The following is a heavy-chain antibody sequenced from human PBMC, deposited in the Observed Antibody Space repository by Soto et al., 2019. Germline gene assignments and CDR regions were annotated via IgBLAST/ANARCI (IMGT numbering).Heavy chain of an antibody. Sequence: QVQLVESGGDVVQPGRSLRLSCAASGFTFNSYGMHWVRQAPGKGLEWVAIISNDGTKEKYAAGVNGRFTISRDNSKKTLYLPMNSLTPGDTAVYFCGKVCRGWGSCFFFAHWGLGTLGTVSS. J-gene: IGHJ5*02. D-gene: IGHD3-10*01. CDR2: ISNDGTKE. CDR1: GFTFNSYG. V-gene: IGHV3-30*18. CDR3: GKVCRGWGSCFFFAH.